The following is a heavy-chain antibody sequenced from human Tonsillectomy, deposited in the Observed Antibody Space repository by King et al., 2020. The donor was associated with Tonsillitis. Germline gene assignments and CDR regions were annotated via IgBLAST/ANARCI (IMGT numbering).Heavy chain of an antibody. Sequence: VQLPQWGAGLLKPSETLSLTCAVYGGSFSSYYWTWIRQPPGKGLEWIGEINHSGSTNYNPSLKSRVTISVDTSKNQFSLKLSSVTAADTAVYYCARGGTLDYYYGMDVWGQGTTVTVSS. CDR2: INHSGST. V-gene: IGHV4-34*01. D-gene: IGHD1-14*01. CDR1: GGSFSSYY. J-gene: IGHJ6*02. CDR3: ARGGTLDYYYGMDV.